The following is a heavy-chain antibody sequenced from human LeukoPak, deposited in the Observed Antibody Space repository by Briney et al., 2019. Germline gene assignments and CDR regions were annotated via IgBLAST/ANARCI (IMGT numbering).Heavy chain of an antibody. CDR2: IYYSGST. CDR3: ATPDIVVVPAANTWDY. J-gene: IGHJ4*02. CDR1: GGSISSSSYY. D-gene: IGHD2-2*01. Sequence: SETLSLTCTVSGGSISSSSYYWGWLRQPPGTGLEGIGSIYYSGSTYYNPSLKSRVTISVDTSTNHFSLKLSSVTAADTAVYYCATPDIVVVPAANTWDYWGQGTLVTVSS. V-gene: IGHV4-39*02.